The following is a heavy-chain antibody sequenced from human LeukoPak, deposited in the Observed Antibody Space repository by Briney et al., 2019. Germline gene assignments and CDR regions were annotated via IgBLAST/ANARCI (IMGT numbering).Heavy chain of an antibody. Sequence: PGGSLRLSCAASGFTFSSYGMHWVRQAPGKGLEWVAVISYDGSNKYYADSVKGRFTISRDNSKNTLYLQMNSLRAEDTAVYYRARDGFLAVAGHFDYWGQGTLVTVSS. CDR3: ARDGFLAVAGHFDY. J-gene: IGHJ4*02. D-gene: IGHD6-19*01. V-gene: IGHV3-30*03. CDR1: GFTFSSYG. CDR2: ISYDGSNK.